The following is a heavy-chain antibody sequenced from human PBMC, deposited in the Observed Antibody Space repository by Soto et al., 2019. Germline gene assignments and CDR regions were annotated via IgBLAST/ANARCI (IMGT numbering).Heavy chain of an antibody. CDR3: AGDRGYSSGWSVWY. Sequence: GASVKVSCKASGGTFSSYAISWVRQAPGQGLEWMGGIIPIFGTANYAQKFQGRVTITADESTSTAYMELSSLRSEDTAVYYCAGDRGYSSGWSVWYWGQGTLVTVSS. J-gene: IGHJ4*02. CDR2: IIPIFGTA. CDR1: GGTFSSYA. V-gene: IGHV1-69*13. D-gene: IGHD6-19*01.